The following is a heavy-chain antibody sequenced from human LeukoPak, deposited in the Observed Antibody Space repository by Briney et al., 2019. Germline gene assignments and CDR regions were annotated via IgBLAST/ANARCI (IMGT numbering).Heavy chain of an antibody. CDR3: ARDKVGESMAGSNLDY. CDR2: IKQDGSES. Sequence: PGGSLRLSCAASGFMFSNYWMSWVRQAPGKGLEWVANIKQDGSESRYVDSVKGRFTISRDNAKNSLYLQMNSLRGEDTAVYYCARDKVGESMAGSNLDYWGQGNLVTVSS. CDR1: GFMFSNYW. D-gene: IGHD3-10*01. J-gene: IGHJ4*02. V-gene: IGHV3-7*01.